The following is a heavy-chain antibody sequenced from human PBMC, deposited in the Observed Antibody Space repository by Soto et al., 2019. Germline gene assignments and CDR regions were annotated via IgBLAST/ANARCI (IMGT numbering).Heavy chain of an antibody. Sequence: PGGSLRLSCVVTGFTFSSYSMNWVRQAPGKGLEWVSHISSSSTTIYYADSVKGRFTISRDNAKNSLYLQMNSLRDEDTAVYYCARAVDNSAICPDYWGQGTLVTVSS. J-gene: IGHJ4*02. CDR2: ISSSSTTI. CDR1: GFTFSSYS. D-gene: IGHD1-1*01. CDR3: ARAVDNSAICPDY. V-gene: IGHV3-48*02.